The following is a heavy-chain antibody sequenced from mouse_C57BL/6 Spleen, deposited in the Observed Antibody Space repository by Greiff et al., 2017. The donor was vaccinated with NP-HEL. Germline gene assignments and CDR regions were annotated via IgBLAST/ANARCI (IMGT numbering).Heavy chain of an antibody. J-gene: IGHJ1*03. D-gene: IGHD2-1*01. V-gene: IGHV1-75*01. CDR3: ARSGDYGNYDWYFDV. Sequence: VMLVESGPELVKPGASVKISCKASGYTFTDYYINWVKQRPGQGLEWIGWIFPGSGSTYYNEKFKGKATLTVDKSSSTAYMLLSSLTSEDSAVYFCARSGDYGNYDWYFDVWGTGTTVTVSS. CDR2: IFPGSGST. CDR1: GYTFTDYY.